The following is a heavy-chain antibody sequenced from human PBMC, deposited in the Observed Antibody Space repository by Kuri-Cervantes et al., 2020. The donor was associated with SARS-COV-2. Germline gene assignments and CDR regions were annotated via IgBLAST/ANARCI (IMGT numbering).Heavy chain of an antibody. Sequence: GESLKISCAASGFTVSSNYMSWVRQAPGKGLEWVSVIYSGGSTYYAGSVKGRFTISRDNSKNTLYLQMNSLRAEDTAVYYCAIMYYYDSKALDYWGQGTLVTVSS. CDR2: IYSGGST. V-gene: IGHV3-66*01. CDR1: GFTVSSNY. J-gene: IGHJ4*02. D-gene: IGHD3-22*01. CDR3: AIMYYYDSKALDY.